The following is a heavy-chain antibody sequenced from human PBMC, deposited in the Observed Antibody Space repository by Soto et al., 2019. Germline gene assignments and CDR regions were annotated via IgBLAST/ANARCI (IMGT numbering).Heavy chain of an antibody. V-gene: IGHV4-39*01. CDR1: GGSISSSSYY. J-gene: IGHJ6*02. CDR3: AREGGDRISTSCYAGNGYYYYGMDV. Sequence: SETLSLTCTVSGGSISSSSYYWGWIRQPPGKGLEWIGSIYYSGSTYYNPSLKSRVTISVDTSKNQFSLKLSSVTAADTAVYYCAREGGDRISTSCYAGNGYYYYGMDVWGQGTTVTVSS. CDR2: IYYSGST. D-gene: IGHD2-2*01.